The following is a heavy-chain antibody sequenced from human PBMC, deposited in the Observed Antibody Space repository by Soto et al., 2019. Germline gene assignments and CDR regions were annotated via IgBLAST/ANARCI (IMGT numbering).Heavy chain of an antibody. CDR3: ARGVVGASTGFQH. Sequence: SETLSLTCTVSGGSISSFHWSWIRQPPGKGLEWIGFISNSGSTNYNPSLKSRVAISLDTSKNQFSLKLSSVSAADTAVYYCARGVVGASTGFQHWGQGTLVTVSS. V-gene: IGHV4-59*01. D-gene: IGHD1-26*01. CDR1: GGSISSFH. CDR2: ISNSGST. J-gene: IGHJ1*01.